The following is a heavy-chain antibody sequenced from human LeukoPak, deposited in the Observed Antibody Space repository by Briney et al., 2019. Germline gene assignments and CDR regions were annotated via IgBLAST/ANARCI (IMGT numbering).Heavy chain of an antibody. CDR2: IIPIFGTA. Sequence: SVKVSCKASGGTFSSYAIGWVRQAPGQGLEWMGGIIPIFGTANYAQKFQGRVTITADKSTSTAYMELSSLRSEDTAVYYCATSYGTYYFDYWGQGTLVTVSS. V-gene: IGHV1-69*06. J-gene: IGHJ4*02. D-gene: IGHD5-18*01. CDR1: GGTFSSYA. CDR3: ATSYGTYYFDY.